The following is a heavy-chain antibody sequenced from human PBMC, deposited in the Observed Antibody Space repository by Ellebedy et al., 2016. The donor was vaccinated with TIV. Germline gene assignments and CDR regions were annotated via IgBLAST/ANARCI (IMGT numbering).Heavy chain of an antibody. Sequence: SVKVSXXTSGFTFFDSAVQWMRQAPGQRLEWIGWIVVASGQTIYAQKFHERVTITSDVSTSTAYMELSSLSSEDTAVYFCASIYSGNWPRAVNGLRYWYFDLWGRGTLVTVSS. CDR1: GFTFFDSA. CDR2: IVVASGQT. V-gene: IGHV1-58*01. J-gene: IGHJ2*01. CDR3: ASIYSGNWPRAVNGLRYWYFDL. D-gene: IGHD6-13*01.